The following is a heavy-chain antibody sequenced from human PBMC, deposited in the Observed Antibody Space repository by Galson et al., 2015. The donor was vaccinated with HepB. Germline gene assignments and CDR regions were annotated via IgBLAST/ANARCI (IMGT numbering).Heavy chain of an antibody. V-gene: IGHV3-7*01. D-gene: IGHD6-19*01. Sequence: WMSWVRQAPGRGLEWVANVKQDGSEKYYVDSVKGRFTISRDNAKTSLYLQMNSLRVEDTAVYYCTRDSRSGQWGPGGMDVWGQGTTVTVSS. CDR3: TRDSRSGQWGPGGMDV. CDR1: W. CDR2: VKQDGSEK. J-gene: IGHJ6*02.